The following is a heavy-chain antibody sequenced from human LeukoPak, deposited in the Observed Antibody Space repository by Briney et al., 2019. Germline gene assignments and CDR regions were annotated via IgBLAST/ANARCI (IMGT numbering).Heavy chain of an antibody. Sequence: GGSLRLSCVASGFTLSTYWMHWARQAPGKGLVWVSRINSDGSATSYADSVMVRFTISRDSAKNALYLQMNSLRPEDTAVYYCARANKWSFDSWGQGALVTVSS. CDR1: GFTLSTYW. D-gene: IGHD2-15*01. V-gene: IGHV3-74*01. CDR2: INSDGSAT. J-gene: IGHJ4*02. CDR3: ARANKWSFDS.